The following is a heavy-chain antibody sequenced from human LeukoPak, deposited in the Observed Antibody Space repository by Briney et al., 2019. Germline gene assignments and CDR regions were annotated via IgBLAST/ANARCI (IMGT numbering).Heavy chain of an antibody. V-gene: IGHV4-59*08. CDR1: GGSISGYY. CDR3: ARPGGRDHGGNSVAFDI. J-gene: IGHJ3*02. D-gene: IGHD4-23*01. CDR2: IYNAGNT. Sequence: PSETLSLTCTDSGGSISGYYWNWIRQPPGKGLEWIGFIYNAGNTNYNPSLKSRVTISADPTKNQVSLNLSSVTAADTAVYYCARPGGRDHGGNSVAFDIWGQGTMVTVSS.